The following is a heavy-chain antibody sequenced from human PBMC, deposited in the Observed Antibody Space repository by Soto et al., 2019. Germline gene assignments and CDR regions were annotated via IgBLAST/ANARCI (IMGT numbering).Heavy chain of an antibody. CDR1: GFTFRSYP. CDR2: IRGCSPYT. D-gene: IGHD2-15*01. J-gene: IGHJ6*02. V-gene: IGHV3-21*01. Sequence: PGGSLRLSCVASGFTFRSYPMNWVRQAPGKGLEWVSAIRGCSPYTFYADSVKGRFTISRDNAKNSLYLQMNSLRAEDTAVYYWARDRGYDAHDYYYNAMDVWGQGXMVTVYS. CDR3: ARDRGYDAHDYYYNAMDV.